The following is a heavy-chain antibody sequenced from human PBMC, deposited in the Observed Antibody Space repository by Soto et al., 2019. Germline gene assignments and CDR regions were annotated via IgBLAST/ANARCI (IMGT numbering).Heavy chain of an antibody. V-gene: IGHV2-5*01. J-gene: IGHJ6*02. CDR2: IYCNDDP. CDR1: GFSLSTRGMG. CDR3: AQRPPEYGMEV. Sequence: SGPTMVNPTETLTLTCTFSGFSLSTRGMGVAWIRQRPGRALEWLALIYCNDDPRYSPSLKSRLTITKDTTKNQVVLTMTNMDRVDTGTYYCAQRPPEYGMEVWCEGTMVTVS.